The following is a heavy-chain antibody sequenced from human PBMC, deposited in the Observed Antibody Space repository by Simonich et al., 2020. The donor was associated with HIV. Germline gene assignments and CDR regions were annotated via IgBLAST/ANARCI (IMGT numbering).Heavy chain of an antibody. CDR1: GFTFSSYA. V-gene: IGHV3-30*07. CDR2: IPYDGSNK. J-gene: IGHJ4*02. D-gene: IGHD3-16*01. Sequence: QVQLVESGGGVVQPGRSLRLSCAASGFTFSSYAMHWGRQAPGKGLEWVAVIPYDGSNKYYADSVKGRFPISGDNSKNTLYLQMNSLRAEDTAVYYCASGGSISSVWADDYWGQGTLVTVSS. CDR3: ASGGSISSVWADDY.